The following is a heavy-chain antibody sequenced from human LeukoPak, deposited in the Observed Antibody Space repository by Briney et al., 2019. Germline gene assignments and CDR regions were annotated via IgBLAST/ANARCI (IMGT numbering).Heavy chain of an antibody. CDR1: GGSISSYY. CDR3: ARLGSYDYVWGSYRYTTFGYFDY. Sequence: PSETLSLTCTVSGGSISSYYWSWIRQPPGKGLEWIGYIYYSGSTNYNPSLKSRVTISVDTSKNQFSLKLSSVTAADTAVYYCARLGSYDYVWGSYRYTTFGYFDYWGQGTLVTVSS. J-gene: IGHJ4*02. D-gene: IGHD3-16*02. CDR2: IYYSGST. V-gene: IGHV4-59*08.